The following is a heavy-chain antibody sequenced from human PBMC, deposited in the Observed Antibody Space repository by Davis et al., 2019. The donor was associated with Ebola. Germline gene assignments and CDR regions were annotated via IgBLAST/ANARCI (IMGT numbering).Heavy chain of an antibody. V-gene: IGHV4-39*07. Sequence: PGGSLRLSCTVSGGSISSGSYYWSWIRQPPGKGLEWIGEINHSGSTNYNPSLKSRVTISVDTSKNQFSLKLSSVTAADTAVYYCARARTLRWFGEYQFDYWGQGTLVTVSS. D-gene: IGHD3-10*01. CDR2: INHSGST. J-gene: IGHJ4*02. CDR1: GGSISSGSYY. CDR3: ARARTLRWFGEYQFDY.